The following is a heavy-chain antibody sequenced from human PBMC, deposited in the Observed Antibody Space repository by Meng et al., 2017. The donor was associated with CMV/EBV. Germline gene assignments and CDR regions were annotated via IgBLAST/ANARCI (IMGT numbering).Heavy chain of an antibody. D-gene: IGHD2-2*01. V-gene: IGHV4-39*01. Sequence: DSISTRRYSAAWLRQPPGKGLEWLGVVPYTGGTLYNPSLTSRVVISVDTSKNLFSLNLRSLTAADTTVYYCARPGGGSPISTNFDYWGPGTLVTVSS. CDR1: DSISTRRYS. CDR3: ARPGGGSPISTNFDY. CDR2: VPYTGGT. J-gene: IGHJ4*02.